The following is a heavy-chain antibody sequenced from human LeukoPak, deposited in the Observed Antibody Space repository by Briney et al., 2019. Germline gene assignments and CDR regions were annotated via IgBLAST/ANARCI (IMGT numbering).Heavy chain of an antibody. CDR2: ISSSSSYI. CDR3: AKALSGSYWAFDI. Sequence: GGSLRLSCAASGFTFSSYSMNWVRQAPGKGLEWVSSISSSSSYIYYADSVKGRFTISRDNAKNSLYLQMNSLRAEDTAVYYCAKALSGSYWAFDIWGQGTMVTVSS. CDR1: GFTFSSYS. D-gene: IGHD1-26*01. V-gene: IGHV3-21*01. J-gene: IGHJ3*02.